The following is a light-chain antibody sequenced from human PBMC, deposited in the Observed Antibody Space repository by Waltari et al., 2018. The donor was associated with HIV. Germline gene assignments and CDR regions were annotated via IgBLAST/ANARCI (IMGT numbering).Light chain of an antibody. Sequence: QSVLTQPPSVSGAPGQRVTISCPGSSSNIGAGYDVHWFQQLPGTAPKLLSYVNTNRPSGVPDRFSGSKSGTSASLASTGLQAEDEGDYYCQSYDSGLSAYVFGTGTKVTVL. CDR2: VNT. CDR1: SSNIGAGYD. CDR3: QSYDSGLSAYV. J-gene: IGLJ1*01. V-gene: IGLV1-40*01.